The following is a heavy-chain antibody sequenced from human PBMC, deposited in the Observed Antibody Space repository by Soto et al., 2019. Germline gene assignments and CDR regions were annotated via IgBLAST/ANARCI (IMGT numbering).Heavy chain of an antibody. J-gene: IGHJ4*02. V-gene: IGHV4-30-4*01. CDR1: GGSISSGDYY. Sequence: QVLLLESGPGLVKPSQTLSLSCTVSGGSISSGDYYWNWIRQPPGKGLEWIGYISYSGSTYYNPSLRSRLTISVDTSKNQFSLNLSSVTAADTAVYYCASSRALHDYVWGTYRYGHYLDYWGQGALVTVSS. D-gene: IGHD3-16*02. CDR2: ISYSGST. CDR3: ASSRALHDYVWGTYRYGHYLDY.